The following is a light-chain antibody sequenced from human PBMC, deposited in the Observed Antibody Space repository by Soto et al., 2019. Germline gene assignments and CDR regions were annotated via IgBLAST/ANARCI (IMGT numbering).Light chain of an antibody. Sequence: EIVLTQSPGTLSLSPGERATLSCRASQSVSSSYLAWYQQKPGQAPRLLIYGASSRATGIPDRFSGSGSGTDFTLTISRLEPEDFAVYYCQQYGSSPWTFGPGTNVDIK. CDR3: QQYGSSPWT. J-gene: IGKJ1*01. V-gene: IGKV3-20*01. CDR1: QSVSSSY. CDR2: GAS.